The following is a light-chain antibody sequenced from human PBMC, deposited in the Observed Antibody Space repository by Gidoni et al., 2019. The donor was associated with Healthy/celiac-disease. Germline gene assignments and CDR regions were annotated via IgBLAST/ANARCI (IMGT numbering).Light chain of an antibody. CDR2: GAS. V-gene: IGKV3-15*01. Sequence: ELVMSQSPATLSVSPGERATLSCRASQSVSSNLAWYQQKPGQAPRLLIYGASTRATGIPARFSGSGSGTECTLTISSLQSEDFAVYYCQQYNNWPTSWTFGQGTKVEIK. CDR3: QQYNNWPTSWT. J-gene: IGKJ1*01. CDR1: QSVSSN.